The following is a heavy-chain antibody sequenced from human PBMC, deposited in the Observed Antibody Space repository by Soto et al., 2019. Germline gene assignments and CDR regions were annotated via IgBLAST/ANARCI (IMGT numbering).Heavy chain of an antibody. V-gene: IGHV3-23*01. D-gene: IGHD2-21*02. J-gene: IGHJ4*02. CDR2: IIGSGAIT. CDR3: AKDARDTGGNSGIDY. CDR1: EFTFNSYA. Sequence: LRLSCVASEFTFNSYAMSWVRQAPGMGLEWVSSIIGSGAITYYADSVKGRFTISRDNSKSTLYLQMNSLRVEDTALYYCAKDARDTGGNSGIDYWGQGTLVTVSS.